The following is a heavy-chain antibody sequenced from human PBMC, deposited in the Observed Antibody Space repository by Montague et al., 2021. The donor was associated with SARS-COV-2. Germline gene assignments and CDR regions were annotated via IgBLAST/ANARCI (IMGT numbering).Heavy chain of an antibody. CDR1: GGSISSSTYY. CDR2: IFYSGSA. J-gene: IGHJ4*02. D-gene: IGHD3-22*01. V-gene: IGHV4-39*01. Sequence: SETLSLTCAVSGGSISSSTYYWVWIRQPPGKGLEWVGNIFYSGSAYYNPSLKSRVTVSVDTSKNQFSLKLSSVTAADTAVYYCATHQSGTMMAYWGQGTLVTVPS. CDR3: ATHQSGTMMAY.